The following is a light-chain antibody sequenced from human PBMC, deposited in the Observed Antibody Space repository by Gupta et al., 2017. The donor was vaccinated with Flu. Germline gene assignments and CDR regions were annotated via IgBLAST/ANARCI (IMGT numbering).Light chain of an antibody. V-gene: IGLV1-47*01. J-gene: IGLJ3*02. Sequence: SVLTQPPSASGTPGQRVTASCSGTSSNVGSNYVSWFQHLPGTAPKLLISRDDQRPSGVPDRFSGSKSGTSASLAISGLRAEDEADYYCATWDDRLSGWVFGGGTKLTVL. CDR1: SSNVGSNY. CDR2: RDD. CDR3: ATWDDRLSGWV.